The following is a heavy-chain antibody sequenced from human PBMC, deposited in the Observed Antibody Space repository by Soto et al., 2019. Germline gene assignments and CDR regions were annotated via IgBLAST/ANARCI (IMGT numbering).Heavy chain of an antibody. CDR3: ARAVVVTKGYDAFDI. V-gene: IGHV4-31*03. J-gene: IGHJ3*02. D-gene: IGHD2-15*01. CDR1: GGSISSGGYY. CDR2: IYYSGST. Sequence: QVQLQESGPGLVKPSQTLSLTCTVSGGSISSGGYYWSWIRQHPGKGLEWIGYIYYSGSTYYNPSLKSRVTLSVDTSKNQFSLKLGSVTAADTAVYYCARAVVVTKGYDAFDIWGQGTMVTVSS.